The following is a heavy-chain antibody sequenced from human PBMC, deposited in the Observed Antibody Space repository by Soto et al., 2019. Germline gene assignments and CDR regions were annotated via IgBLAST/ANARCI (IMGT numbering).Heavy chain of an antibody. D-gene: IGHD4-17*01. CDR2: ISSSGSTI. Sequence: GGSLRLSCAASGFTFSSYEMNWVRQAPGKGLEWVSYISSSGSTIYYADSVKGRFTISRDNAKNSLYLQMNSLRAEDTAVYYCARSYGGTPNFGYWGQGTLVTVSS. J-gene: IGHJ4*02. V-gene: IGHV3-48*03. CDR1: GFTFSSYE. CDR3: ARSYGGTPNFGY.